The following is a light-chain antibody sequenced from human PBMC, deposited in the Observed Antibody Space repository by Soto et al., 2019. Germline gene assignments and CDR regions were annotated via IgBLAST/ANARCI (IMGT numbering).Light chain of an antibody. CDR3: SSYTSNNTPYVL. CDR1: SRDIGGYNY. Sequence: QSALTQPASVSGSPGQSITISCTGTSRDIGGYNYVSWYQQHPGKAPKLIIYDVSNRPSGVSDRFSGSKSGNTASLTISGLQPEDEADYSCSSYTSNNTPYVLFGGGTKVTVL. CDR2: DVS. V-gene: IGLV2-14*03. J-gene: IGLJ2*01.